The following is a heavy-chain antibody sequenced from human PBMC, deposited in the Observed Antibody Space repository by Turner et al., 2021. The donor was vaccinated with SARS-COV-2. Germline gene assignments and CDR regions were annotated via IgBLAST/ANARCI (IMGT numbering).Heavy chain of an antibody. CDR1: GFTFSSYV. Sequence: QVQLVESGGGVVQPGRSLRLSCAASGFTFSSYVMHWVRQAPGKGLEWVAVISYDGSNKYSADSVKGRFTISRDNSKNTLYLQMNSLRAEDTAVYYCARDSGDFDYWGQGTLVTVSS. J-gene: IGHJ4*02. CDR3: ARDSGDFDY. V-gene: IGHV3-30-3*01. CDR2: ISYDGSNK. D-gene: IGHD3-10*01.